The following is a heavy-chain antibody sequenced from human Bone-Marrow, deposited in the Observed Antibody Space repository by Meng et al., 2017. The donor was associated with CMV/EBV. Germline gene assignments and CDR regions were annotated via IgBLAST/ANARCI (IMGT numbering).Heavy chain of an antibody. CDR1: GFTFSSYW. Sequence: GGSLRLSCAASGFTFSSYWMSWVRQAPGKGLEWVANIKQDGSEKYYVDSVKGRFTISRDNAKNSLYLQINSLRAEDTAVYYCARVKAAAHEMMVITLDYWGQGIRVTVSS. D-gene: IGHD2-21*01. J-gene: IGHJ4*02. CDR3: ARVKAAAHEMMVITLDY. V-gene: IGHV3-7*01. CDR2: IKQDGSEK.